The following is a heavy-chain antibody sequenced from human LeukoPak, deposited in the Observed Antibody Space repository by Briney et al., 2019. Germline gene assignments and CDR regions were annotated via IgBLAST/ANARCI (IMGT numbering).Heavy chain of an antibody. V-gene: IGHV4-34*01. Sequence: PSETLSLTCAVYGGSFSGYYWSWTRQPPGKGLEWIGEINHSGSTNYNPSLKSRVTISVDTSKNQFSLKLSSVTAADTAVYYCARGPPFTYYYDSSGSYYYYGMDVWGQGTTVTVSS. J-gene: IGHJ6*02. CDR2: INHSGST. D-gene: IGHD3-22*01. CDR1: GGSFSGYY. CDR3: ARGPPFTYYYDSSGSYYYYGMDV.